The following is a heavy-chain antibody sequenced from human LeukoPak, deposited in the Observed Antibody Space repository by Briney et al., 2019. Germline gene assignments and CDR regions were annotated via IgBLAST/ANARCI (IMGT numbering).Heavy chain of an antibody. D-gene: IGHD6-13*01. CDR2: IIPILGIA. CDR1: GGTFSSYA. V-gene: IGHV1-69*04. CDR3: ARDRRDGVAAAGNWFDP. Sequence: SVKVSCKASGGTFSSYAISWVRQAPGQGLEWMGRIIPILGIANYAQKFQGRVTITADKSTSTAYMELGSLRSEDTAVYYCARDRRDGVAAAGNWFDPWGQGTLVTVSS. J-gene: IGHJ5*02.